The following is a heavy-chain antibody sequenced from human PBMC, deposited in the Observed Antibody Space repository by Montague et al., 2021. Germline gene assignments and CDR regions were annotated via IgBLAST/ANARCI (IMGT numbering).Heavy chain of an antibody. D-gene: IGHD2-15*01. CDR2: IYYNGTT. V-gene: IGHV4-39*01. CDR1: GGSISSASYY. Sequence: SETLSLTCTVSGGSISSASYYWGWIRQSPGKGLEFIGVIYYNGTTYHNPSLKSRVTVSMDTSKNQFSLKLCSGTAADTAVYYCARSLYCRGGSCYSGFDPWGQGTLVTASS. CDR3: ARSLYCRGGSCYSGFDP. J-gene: IGHJ5*02.